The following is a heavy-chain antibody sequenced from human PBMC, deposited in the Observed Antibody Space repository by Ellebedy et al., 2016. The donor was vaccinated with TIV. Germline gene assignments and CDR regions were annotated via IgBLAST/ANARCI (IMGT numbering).Heavy chain of an antibody. V-gene: IGHV1-18*01. CDR3: ARDTGNYDYYYMDV. D-gene: IGHD1-14*01. Sequence: ASVKVSXXASGYALISYGLSWVRQAPGQGLEWMGWVSAYNGNTNYAQKFQGRVTMTTDTSTSTAYMELRSLRSDDTAVYYCARDTGNYDYYYMDVWGKGTTVTVSS. J-gene: IGHJ6*03. CDR1: GYALISYG. CDR2: VSAYNGNT.